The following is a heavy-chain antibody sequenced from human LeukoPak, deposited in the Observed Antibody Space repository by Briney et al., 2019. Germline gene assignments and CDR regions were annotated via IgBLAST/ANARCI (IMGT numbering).Heavy chain of an antibody. D-gene: IGHD1-26*01. Sequence: PGGSLRLSCAASGFTFSNYWITWVRQAPGKGLEWVANIKQDGSEKYYMDSVKGRFTISRDNAKNLLFLQMNSLRAEDTAVYYCARGDRVGVTTGHFDYWGQGTLVTVSS. CDR1: GFTFSNYW. V-gene: IGHV3-7*03. CDR2: IKQDGSEK. J-gene: IGHJ4*02. CDR3: ARGDRVGVTTGHFDY.